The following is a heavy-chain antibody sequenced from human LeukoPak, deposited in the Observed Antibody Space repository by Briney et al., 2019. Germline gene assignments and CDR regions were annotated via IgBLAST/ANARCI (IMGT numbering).Heavy chain of an antibody. CDR2: IIPIFGTA. CDR1: GGTFSSYA. J-gene: IGHJ4*02. D-gene: IGHD1-26*01. CDR3: ASYDSGSYYPELLLTYYFDY. V-gene: IGHV1-69*15. Sequence: GSSVKVSCKASGGTFSSYAISWVRQAPGQGLEWMGRIIPIFGTANYAQKFQGRVTITADESTSTAYMELSSLRSEDTAVYYCASYDSGSYYPELLLTYYFDYWGQGTLVTVSS.